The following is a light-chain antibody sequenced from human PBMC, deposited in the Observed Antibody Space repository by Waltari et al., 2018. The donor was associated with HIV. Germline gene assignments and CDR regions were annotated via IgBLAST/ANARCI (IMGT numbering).Light chain of an antibody. CDR1: ASDLRAYNY. V-gene: IGLV2-14*03. CDR2: DVN. J-gene: IGLJ3*02. Sequence: QSALTQPASVSGSPGQSITVSCSGTASDLRAYNYVSWFQQHPDKAPQLLIFDVNKRPSGVSNRFSGPKSGSTASLTISGLQPDDEADYFCCSYTTSGTWVFGGGTRVTVL. CDR3: CSYTTSGTWV.